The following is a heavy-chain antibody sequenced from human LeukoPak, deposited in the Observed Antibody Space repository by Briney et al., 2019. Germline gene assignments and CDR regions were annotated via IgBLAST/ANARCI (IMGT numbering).Heavy chain of an antibody. CDR3: AREAGHY. D-gene: IGHD6-13*01. V-gene: IGHV3-74*01. CDR2: INSDGSIT. J-gene: IGHJ4*02. Sequence: PGASLRLSCAASGFTFSSFWMHWVRQAPGKGLVWVSRINSDGSITTYADSVKGRFTISRDNAKNSLYLQMNSLRAEDTAVYYCAREAGHYWGQGTLVTVSS. CDR1: GFTFSSFW.